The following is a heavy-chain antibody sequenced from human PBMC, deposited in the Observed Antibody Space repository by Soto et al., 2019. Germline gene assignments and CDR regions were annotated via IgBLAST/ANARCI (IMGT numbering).Heavy chain of an antibody. V-gene: IGHV3-33*01. CDR1: GFTFSNYG. D-gene: IGHD1-26*01. J-gene: IGHJ3*01. CDR2: IWYDGSNK. Sequence: QVQLVESGGGVVQPGRSLRLSCAASGFTFSNYGMHWVRQAPGKGLEWVAVIWYDGSNKYYADSVKGRFTISRDNSKNTLYLQMNSLRAEDTAVYYSTRANPVGDAFDFWGQGTMVTVSS. CDR3: TRANPVGDAFDF.